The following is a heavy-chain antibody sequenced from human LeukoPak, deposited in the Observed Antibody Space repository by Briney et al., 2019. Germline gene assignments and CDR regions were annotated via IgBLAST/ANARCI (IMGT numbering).Heavy chain of an antibody. CDR2: ISSSGSHI. CDR1: GFTLSSYE. V-gene: IGHV3-48*03. CDR3: AREVPTGTSFDY. J-gene: IGHJ4*02. D-gene: IGHD4-17*01. Sequence: GGSLRLSCAASGFTLSSYEMNWVRQAPGKGLEWVSYISSSGSHIFYADSVKGRFTISRDNAKNSLFLQMSSLRAEDTAVYYCAREVPTGTSFDYWAQGTLVTVSS.